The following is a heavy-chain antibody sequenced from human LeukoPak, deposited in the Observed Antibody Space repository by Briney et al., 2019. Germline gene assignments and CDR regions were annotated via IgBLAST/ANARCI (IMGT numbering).Heavy chain of an antibody. CDR1: GGSFSGYY. CDR2: INHSGST. J-gene: IGHJ3*02. D-gene: IGHD2-21*01. CDR3: ARTYFLDAFDI. V-gene: IGHV4-34*01. Sequence: SETPSLTCAVYGGSFSGYYWSWIRQPPGKGLEWIGEINHSGSTNYNPSLKSRVTISVDTSKNQFSLKLSSVTAADTAVYYCARTYFLDAFDIWGQGTMVTVSS.